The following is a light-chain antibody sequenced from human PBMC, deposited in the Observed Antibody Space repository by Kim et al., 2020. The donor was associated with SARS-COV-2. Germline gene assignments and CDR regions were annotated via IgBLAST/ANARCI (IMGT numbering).Light chain of an antibody. CDR3: QQLKT. J-gene: IGKJ3*01. V-gene: IGKV1-9*01. CDR1: QGISSY. Sequence: IQLTQSPSSLSASVGDRVTITCRASQGISSYLAWYQQKPGKAPKLLIYAASTLQSGVPSRFSVSGSGTDFTLTISSLQPEDFATYYCQQLKTFGPGTKVDIK. CDR2: AAS.